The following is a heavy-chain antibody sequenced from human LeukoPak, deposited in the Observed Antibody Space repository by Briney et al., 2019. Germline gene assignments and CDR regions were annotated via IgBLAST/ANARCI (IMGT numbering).Heavy chain of an antibody. CDR1: GGSISSGSYY. Sequence: SETLSLTCTVSGGSISSGSYYWSWIRQPAGKGLGWIGRIYTSGSTNYNPSLKSRVTISVDTSKNQFSLKLSSVTAADTAVYYCARTYYGSRNHNWFDPWGQGTLVTVSS. CDR2: IYTSGST. D-gene: IGHD3-10*01. CDR3: ARTYYGSRNHNWFDP. J-gene: IGHJ5*02. V-gene: IGHV4-61*02.